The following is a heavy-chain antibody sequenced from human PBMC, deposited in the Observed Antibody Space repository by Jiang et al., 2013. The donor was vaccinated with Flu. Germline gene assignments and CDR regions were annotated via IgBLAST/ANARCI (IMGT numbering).Heavy chain of an antibody. Sequence: PGASVKVSCKASGYTFTSYYMHWVRQAPGQGLEWMGIINPSGGSTSYAQKFQGRVTMTRDTSTSTVYMELSSLRSEDTAVYYCARGPHSESIVSGYYYDFDYWGQGTLVTVSS. CDR1: GYTFTSYY. D-gene: IGHD3-22*01. CDR2: INPSGGST. CDR3: ARGPHSESIVSGYYYDFDY. V-gene: IGHV1-46*01. J-gene: IGHJ4*02.